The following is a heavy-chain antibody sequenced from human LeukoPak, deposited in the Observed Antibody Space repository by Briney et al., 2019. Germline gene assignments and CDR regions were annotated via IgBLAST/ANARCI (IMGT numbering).Heavy chain of an antibody. D-gene: IGHD3-10*01. CDR2: ISGSGGNT. CDR3: AKDSATYGRFDY. CDR1: GFTFSSYG. Sequence: KTGGSLRLSCAASGFTFSSYGMSWVRQAPGKGLEWVSAISGSGGNTYYADPVKGRFSISRDNFKNTLYLQMNSLRAEDTAVYFCAKDSATYGRFDYWGQGSLVTVSS. J-gene: IGHJ4*02. V-gene: IGHV3-23*01.